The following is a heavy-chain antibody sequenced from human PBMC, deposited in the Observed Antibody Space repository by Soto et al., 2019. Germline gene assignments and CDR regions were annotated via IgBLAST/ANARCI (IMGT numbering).Heavy chain of an antibody. Sequence: GVSLRLSCAASGFTFSDHYMDWVRQAPGKGLEWVGRSRNKANSYATEYAASVKGRFAISRDDSKNSLYLQMSSLKTEDTAVYYCTRGRGVFDYWGQGTLVTVSS. CDR1: GFTFSDHY. CDR3: TRGRGVFDY. CDR2: SRNKANSYAT. V-gene: IGHV3-72*01. J-gene: IGHJ4*02. D-gene: IGHD3-16*01.